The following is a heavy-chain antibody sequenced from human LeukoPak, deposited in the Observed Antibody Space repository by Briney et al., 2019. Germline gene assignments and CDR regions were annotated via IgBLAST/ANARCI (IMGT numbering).Heavy chain of an antibody. Sequence: GGTLRLSCAASGFTFSSYGMSWVRQTPGKGLEWVSAISASGTGTYFADSVKGRFTISRDNSKNTLYLQMNSLRAEDTAVYYCAKLSTSPYYFDYWGQGTLVTVSS. V-gene: IGHV3-23*01. CDR3: AKLSTSPYYFDY. D-gene: IGHD2-2*01. CDR1: GFTFSSYG. J-gene: IGHJ4*02. CDR2: ISASGTGT.